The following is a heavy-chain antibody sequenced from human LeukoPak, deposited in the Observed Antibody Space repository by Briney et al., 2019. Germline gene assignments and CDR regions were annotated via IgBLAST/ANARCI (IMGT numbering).Heavy chain of an antibody. CDR1: GYTFTGHY. CDR2: INPNSGGT. Sequence: ASVKVSCKASGYTFTGHYMHWVRQAPGQGLEWMGRINPNSGGTNYAQKFQGRVTMTRDTSISTAYMELSRLRSDDTAVYYCALTGTGVRQLDYWGQGTLVTVSS. CDR3: ALTGTGVRQLDY. D-gene: IGHD3-10*01. J-gene: IGHJ4*02. V-gene: IGHV1-2*06.